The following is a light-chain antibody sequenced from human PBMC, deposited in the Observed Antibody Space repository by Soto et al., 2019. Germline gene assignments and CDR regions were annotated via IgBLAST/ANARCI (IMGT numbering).Light chain of an antibody. V-gene: IGKV1-39*01. Sequence: DITMTQSPSSLSASVGDRVTITCRASQYISNYLNWYQQKSGTAPKLLIHTASTLQSGVPSRFSGRGSGPDFTLTISSVQPDDFAIYFCQQSYSTPPSFGQGTTSEIK. CDR3: QQSYSTPPS. J-gene: IGKJ2*01. CDR1: QYISNY. CDR2: TAS.